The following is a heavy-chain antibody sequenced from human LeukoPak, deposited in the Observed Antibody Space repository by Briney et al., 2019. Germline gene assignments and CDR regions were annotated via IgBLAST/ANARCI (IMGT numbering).Heavy chain of an antibody. CDR2: INPSGGST. V-gene: IGHV1-46*01. D-gene: IGHD3-3*01. CDR3: ARDSPDFETANWFDP. J-gene: IGHJ5*02. CDR1: GYTFTSYY. Sequence: ASVKVSCKASGYTFTSYYMHWVRQAPGQGLEWMGIINPSGGSTSYAQKFQGRVTMTRDTSTSTVYMELSSLRSEDTAVYYCARDSPDFETANWFDPWGQGTLVTVSS.